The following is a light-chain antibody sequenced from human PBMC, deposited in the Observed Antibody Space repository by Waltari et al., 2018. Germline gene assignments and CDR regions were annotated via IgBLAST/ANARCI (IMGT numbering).Light chain of an antibody. V-gene: IGKV3-20*01. CDR2: GVS. CDR3: QNYERLPAT. CDR1: QSVSRA. J-gene: IGKJ1*01. Sequence: EVVLTQSPGTLSLSPGERATLSCRASQSVSRALVWYQQKPGQAPRLLVYGVSNRATGIPYRFSGSGSGTDCSLTISRLGPEDFAVYYCQNYERLPATFGQGTRVEIK.